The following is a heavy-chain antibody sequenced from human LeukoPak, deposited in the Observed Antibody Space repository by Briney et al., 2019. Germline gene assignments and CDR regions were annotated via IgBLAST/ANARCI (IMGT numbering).Heavy chain of an antibody. D-gene: IGHD2-8*02. V-gene: IGHV1-18*01. Sequence: ASVNLSCKATGYAFTICGISWVRHAPGQGLELMGWVSAYNSNANYAQKFQGRVTMTSDKSTNTVHMELRSLRSDDTAVYYCARSLTAGGLVAGVVYWGQGTLVTVSS. CDR1: GYAFTICG. CDR2: VSAYNSNA. CDR3: ARSLTAGGLVAGVVY. J-gene: IGHJ4*02.